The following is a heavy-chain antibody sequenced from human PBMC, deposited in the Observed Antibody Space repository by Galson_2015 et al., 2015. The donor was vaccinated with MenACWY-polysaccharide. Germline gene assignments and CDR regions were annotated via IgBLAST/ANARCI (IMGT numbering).Heavy chain of an antibody. CDR3: TRDPIRRGGATAYYFGMDV. CDR2: INSDGSSI. Sequence: SLRLSCAASGFTFSSHWMHWVRQAPGKGLVWVSRINSDGSSITYADSVKGRFTISRDNAKNTLFLQMNSLRPEDTAVYYCTRDPIRRGGATAYYFGMDVWGLGTTGTVSS. D-gene: IGHD1-26*01. V-gene: IGHV3-74*01. CDR1: GFTFSSHW. J-gene: IGHJ6*02.